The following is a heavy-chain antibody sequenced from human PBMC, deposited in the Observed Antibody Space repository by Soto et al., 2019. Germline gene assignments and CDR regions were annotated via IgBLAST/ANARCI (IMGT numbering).Heavy chain of an antibody. D-gene: IGHD3-3*01. CDR2: IRGSGGST. CDR3: AKAYSMTIFGVVIETPGDGFDI. CDR1: GFTFSSYA. J-gene: IGHJ3*02. V-gene: IGHV3-23*01. Sequence: EVQLLESGGGLVQPGGSLRLSCSASGFTFSSYAMSWVRQAPGKGLEWVSSIRGSGGSTNYADSVKGRFTISRDNSKNTLYLRMNSLRVEDTAVYYCAKAYSMTIFGVVIETPGDGFDIWGQGTMVPVSS.